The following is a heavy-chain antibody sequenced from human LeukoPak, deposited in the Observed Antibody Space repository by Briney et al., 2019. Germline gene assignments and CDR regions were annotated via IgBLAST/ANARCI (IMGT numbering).Heavy chain of an antibody. Sequence: GGSLRLSCAASGFTFSSYGMHWVRQAPGKGLEWVAVIWYDGSNKYYADSVKGRFTISRDDAKSSLYLQMNSLRAEDTAVYYCSMQFIAAADWGDYFDYWGQGTLVTVSS. CDR2: IWYDGSNK. CDR1: GFTFSSYG. CDR3: SMQFIAAADWGDYFDY. D-gene: IGHD6-13*01. V-gene: IGHV3-33*03. J-gene: IGHJ4*02.